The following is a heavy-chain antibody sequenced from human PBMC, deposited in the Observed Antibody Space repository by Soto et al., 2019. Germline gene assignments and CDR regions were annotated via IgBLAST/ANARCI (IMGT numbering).Heavy chain of an antibody. Sequence: QVQLQQWGAGLLKPSETLSLTCAVYGGSFSGYYWSWIRQHPGKGLEWLGEINHSGSTNYNPSLKSRVTISVATSKNQFSLMLSAVTSADTAVYYCASGRILGYGSSNSCQGWFVSWCQGTLVTVSS. J-gene: IGHJ5*01. CDR3: ASGRILGYGSSNSCQGWFVS. CDR2: INHSGST. CDR1: GGSFSGYY. V-gene: IGHV4-34*01. D-gene: IGHD2-2*01.